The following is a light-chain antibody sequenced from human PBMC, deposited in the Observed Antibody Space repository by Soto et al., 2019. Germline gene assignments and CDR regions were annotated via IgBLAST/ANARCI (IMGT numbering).Light chain of an antibody. CDR3: QQRSNWPPVIT. V-gene: IGKV3-11*01. Sequence: IVLTQSPATLSLSPGERATLSCRASQSVTTFLAWYQQKPGQAPRLLIYDASNRATGIPARFSGSGSGTDFTLTISSLVPEDFAVYYCQQRSNWPPVITFGGGTKVEIK. J-gene: IGKJ4*01. CDR2: DAS. CDR1: QSVTTF.